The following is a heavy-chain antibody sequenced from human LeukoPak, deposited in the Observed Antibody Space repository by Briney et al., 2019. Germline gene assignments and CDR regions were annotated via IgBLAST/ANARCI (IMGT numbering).Heavy chain of an antibody. Sequence: GGSLRLSCAASGFTFSDYYMSWIRQAPGKGLEWVSYISSRGSTIYYADSVKGRFTISRDNAKNSLYLQMNSLRAEDTAVYYCARDFRGSGWEPYYYYGMDVWGQGTTVTVSS. D-gene: IGHD6-19*01. CDR1: GFTFSDYY. CDR2: ISSRGSTI. V-gene: IGHV3-11*01. CDR3: ARDFRGSGWEPYYYYGMDV. J-gene: IGHJ6*02.